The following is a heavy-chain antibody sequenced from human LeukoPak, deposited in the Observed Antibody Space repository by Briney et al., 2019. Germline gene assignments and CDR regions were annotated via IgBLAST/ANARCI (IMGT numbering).Heavy chain of an antibody. J-gene: IGHJ4*02. CDR1: GGSFSGYY. CDR2: INHSGST. Sequence: PSETLSLTCAVYGGSFSGYYWSWIRQPPGKGLEWIGEINHSGSTNYNPSLKSRVTISVDTSNDQFSLKLSSVTAADTAVYYCARGPSVAVAGSHLDYWGQGALATVSS. CDR3: ARGPSVAVAGSHLDY. V-gene: IGHV4-34*01. D-gene: IGHD6-19*01.